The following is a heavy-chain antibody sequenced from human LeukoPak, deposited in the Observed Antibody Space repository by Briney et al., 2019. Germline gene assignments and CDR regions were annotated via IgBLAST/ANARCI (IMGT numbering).Heavy chain of an antibody. CDR3: ARGGVYSSSAPDY. D-gene: IGHD6-6*01. V-gene: IGHV3-74*01. J-gene: IGHJ4*02. Sequence: GGSLRLSCAASGFTFSTYWMHWVRQAPGKGLVWVSRINSDGSSTVYADSVEGRFTISRDNAKNTVYLQMNSLRAEDTAVYSCARGGVYSSSAPDYWGQGTLVTVSS. CDR2: INSDGSST. CDR1: GFTFSTYW.